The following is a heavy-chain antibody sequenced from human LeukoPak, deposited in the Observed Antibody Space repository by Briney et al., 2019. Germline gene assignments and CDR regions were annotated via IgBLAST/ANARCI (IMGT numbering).Heavy chain of an antibody. D-gene: IGHD3-10*01. CDR1: GFTFSSYG. Sequence: GGSLRLSCAASGFTFSSYGMHWVRQAPGKGLEWVAFTRYDGSNKHYADSVKGRFTISRDNSKNTLYLQMNSLRAEDTAVYYCAKDLSGGIAYFDYWGQGTLVTVSS. CDR2: TRYDGSNK. V-gene: IGHV3-30*02. CDR3: AKDLSGGIAYFDY. J-gene: IGHJ4*02.